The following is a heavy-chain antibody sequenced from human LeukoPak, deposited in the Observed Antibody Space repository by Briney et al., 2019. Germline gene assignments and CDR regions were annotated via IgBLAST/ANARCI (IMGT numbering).Heavy chain of an antibody. CDR1: GFTFSNCA. CDR3: AQRGLRLAPDFDL. CDR2: ISGSGYST. V-gene: IGHV3-23*01. Sequence: GGSLRLSCAASGFTFSNCAMSWVRQAPGKGLEWVSAISGSGYSTYYADSVKGRFTISRDNSKNTLFLQMNSLRAEDTAVYYCAQRGLRLAPDFDLWGQGTLVTVSS. J-gene: IGHJ5*02. D-gene: IGHD5/OR15-5a*01.